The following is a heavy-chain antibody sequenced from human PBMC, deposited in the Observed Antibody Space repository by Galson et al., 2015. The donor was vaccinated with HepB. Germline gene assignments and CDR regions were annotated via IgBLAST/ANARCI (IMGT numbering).Heavy chain of an antibody. D-gene: IGHD3-10*01. Sequence: SLRLSCAASGFTFINYAMHWVRQVPGKGLEWVAAISYDGSKRYYADSVKGRFTISRDSSKSTLYLQMNSLRTDDTAVYYCAREPKGSGDDMDSWGQGTLVTVFS. CDR3: AREPKGSGDDMDS. V-gene: IGHV3-30-3*01. J-gene: IGHJ4*02. CDR2: ISYDGSKR. CDR1: GFTFINYA.